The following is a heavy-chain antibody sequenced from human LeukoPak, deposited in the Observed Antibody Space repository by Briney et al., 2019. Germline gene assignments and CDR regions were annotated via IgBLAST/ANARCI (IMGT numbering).Heavy chain of an antibody. CDR2: IYISGST. CDR1: GGSISSYY. D-gene: IGHD3-3*01. J-gene: IGHJ4*02. CDR3: ARFGPDFWSGYYSFDY. Sequence: PSETLSLTCTVSGGSISSYYWSWIRQPAGKGLEWIGRIYISGSTNYNPSLKSRVTISVDTSKNQFSLKLSSVTAADTAVYYCARFGPDFWSGYYSFDYWGQGTLVTVSS. V-gene: IGHV4-4*07.